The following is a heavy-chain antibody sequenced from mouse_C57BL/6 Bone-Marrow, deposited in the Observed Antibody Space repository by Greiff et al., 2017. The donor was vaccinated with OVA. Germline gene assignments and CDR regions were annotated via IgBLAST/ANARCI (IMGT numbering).Heavy chain of an antibody. CDR3: ARSGYLPCDY. Sequence: EVMLVESGGGLVKPGGSLKLSCAASGFTFSSYAMSWVRQTPEKRLEWVATISDGGSYTYYPDNVKGRFTISRDNAKNNLYLQMSHLKSEDTAMYYCARSGYLPCDYWGKGTTLTVSS. D-gene: IGHD2-2*01. J-gene: IGHJ2*01. V-gene: IGHV5-4*03. CDR2: ISDGGSYT. CDR1: GFTFSSYA.